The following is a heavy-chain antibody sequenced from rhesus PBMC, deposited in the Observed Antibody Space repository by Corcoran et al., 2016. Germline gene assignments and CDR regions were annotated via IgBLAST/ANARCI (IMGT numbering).Heavy chain of an antibody. V-gene: IGHV4-165*01. J-gene: IGHJ4*01. CDR2: INGRSGST. D-gene: IGHD3-34*01. Sequence: QVQLQESGPGLVKPSETLSLTCAVSGYSIISNYWSWFRHPPGKGLEWIWYINGRSGSTHYNPSLKSRVTISTDTSKNQFSLKLSSVTAADTAVYYCARDGENWGDLDYWGQGVLVTVSS. CDR3: ARDGENWGDLDY. CDR1: GYSIISNY.